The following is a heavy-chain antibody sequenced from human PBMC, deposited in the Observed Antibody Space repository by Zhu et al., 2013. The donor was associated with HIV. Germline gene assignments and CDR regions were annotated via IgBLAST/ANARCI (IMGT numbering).Heavy chain of an antibody. Sequence: QVHLVQSGAEVKKPGASVKVSCKASGYTFTGYYIHWVRQAPGQGLEWMGWINPNSGGTNYAQKFRGRVTMTRDTSITTGYLELSRLRSDDTAVYYCARGVDDCRNFYSFNYWGQGYPGHRRL. CDR3: ARGVDDCRNFYSFNY. D-gene: IGHD4-4*01. V-gene: IGHV1-2*02. J-gene: IGHJ4*02. CDR2: INPNSGGT. CDR1: GYTFTGYY.